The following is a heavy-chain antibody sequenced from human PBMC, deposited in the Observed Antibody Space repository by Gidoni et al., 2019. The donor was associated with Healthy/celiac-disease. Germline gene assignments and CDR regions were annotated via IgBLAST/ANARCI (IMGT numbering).Heavy chain of an antibody. J-gene: IGHJ4*02. V-gene: IGHV1-69*06. D-gene: IGHD3-10*01. Sequence: QVQLVQSGAEVKQPGSSVQVSCKAAGGTFCSYAISWVRQAPGQGLEWMGWIIPIFGTANYAQKFQGRVTITADKSTSTAYMELSSLRSEDTAVYYCARDSGYNYDVVRGVIRGGYDYWGQGTLVTVSS. CDR3: ARDSGYNYDVVRGVIRGGYDY. CDR1: GGTFCSYA. CDR2: IIPIFGTA.